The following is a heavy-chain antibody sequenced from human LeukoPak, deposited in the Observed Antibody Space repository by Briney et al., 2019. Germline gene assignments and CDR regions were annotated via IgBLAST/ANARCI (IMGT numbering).Heavy chain of an antibody. CDR3: ATFGSSGWAIGY. Sequence: PSETLSLTCTVSGGSIYSNLWTGIRQPPGKGLEWIGYIYYSGSTSYNPSLKSRVTMSVDTSKNQFSLKLSSVTAAETAVYYCATFGSSGWAIGYWGQGTLVTVSS. CDR2: IYYSGST. J-gene: IGHJ4*02. CDR1: GGSIYSNL. D-gene: IGHD6-19*01. V-gene: IGHV4-59*01.